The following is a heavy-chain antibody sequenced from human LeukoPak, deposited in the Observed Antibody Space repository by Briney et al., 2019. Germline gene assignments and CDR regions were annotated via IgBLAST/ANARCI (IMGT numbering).Heavy chain of an antibody. CDR1: GFTAIRYW. CDR2: IKEDGTEI. V-gene: IGHV3-7*01. D-gene: IGHD3-22*01. CDR3: ACLFNDDSSRYRPFQY. J-gene: IGHJ4*02. Sequence: GGSLRLSCAGSGFTAIRYWTSWVRQAPGKGLEWVATIKEDGTEIYYVGSVKGRFTISRDNAKTLLYLQMNSLRAEDTAIYYCACLFNDDSSRYRPFQYWGQGALVTVSS.